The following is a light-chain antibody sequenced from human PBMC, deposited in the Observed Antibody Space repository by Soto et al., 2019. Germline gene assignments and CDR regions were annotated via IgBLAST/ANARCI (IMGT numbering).Light chain of an antibody. CDR1: DIGSKS. J-gene: IGLJ1*01. V-gene: IGLV3-21*04. CDR2: YDS. Sequence: SYELTQPPSVSVAPGKTAIIACGGNDIGSKSVHWYQQKPGQAPVLVIYYDSDRPSGIPERFSGSNSGNTATLTISRVEAGDEADYYCQVWDISTDHYVFGTGTKLTVL. CDR3: QVWDISTDHYV.